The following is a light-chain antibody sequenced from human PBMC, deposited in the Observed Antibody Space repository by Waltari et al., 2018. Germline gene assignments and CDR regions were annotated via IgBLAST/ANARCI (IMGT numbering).Light chain of an antibody. CDR2: EVT. V-gene: IGLV2-8*01. CDR1: SSYVGGYDY. Sequence: HSALTQPPSASGSPGQSVTISCTGTSSYVGGYDYVSWYQQHPGKAPKLIISEVTKRPSGVPVRFSGSKSGNTASLTVSGLQADDEADYYCSSFAGSNNYVFGTGTKVTVL. CDR3: SSFAGSNNYV. J-gene: IGLJ1*01.